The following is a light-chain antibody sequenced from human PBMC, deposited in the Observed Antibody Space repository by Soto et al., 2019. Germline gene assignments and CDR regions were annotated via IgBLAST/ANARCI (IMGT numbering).Light chain of an antibody. CDR1: QSVSSN. CDR3: QQYNNWPQT. Sequence: EIVMTQSSASLSVSPGERATLSYRASQSVSSNLAWYQQKPGQAPRLLIYGASTRATGIPARFSGSGSGTEFTLTISSLQSEDFAVYYCQQYNNWPQTFGQGTRWKSN. J-gene: IGKJ1*01. CDR2: GAS. V-gene: IGKV3-15*01.